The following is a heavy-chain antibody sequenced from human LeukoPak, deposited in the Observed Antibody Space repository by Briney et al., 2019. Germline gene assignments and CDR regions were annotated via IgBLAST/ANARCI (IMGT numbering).Heavy chain of an antibody. CDR2: IYYSGST. Sequence: SETLSLTCTVSGGSISSYYWSWIRQPPGKGLEWIGYIYYSGSTNYNPSLKSRVTISVDTSKNQFSLKLSSVTAADTAVYYCARGVVVHFDYWGQGTLVTVSS. V-gene: IGHV4-59*12. J-gene: IGHJ4*02. CDR3: ARGVVVHFDY. CDR1: GGSISSYY. D-gene: IGHD2-15*01.